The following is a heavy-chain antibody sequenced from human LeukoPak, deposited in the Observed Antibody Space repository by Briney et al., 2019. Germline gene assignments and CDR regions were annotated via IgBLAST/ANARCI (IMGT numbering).Heavy chain of an antibody. Sequence: GGSLRLSCAASGFTFSSYVMHWVRQAPGKGLEWVAVISNDGSSKYYTDSVKGRVTISRDNSRNTLYLQMNSLGAGDTAVYYCARGENSKTYPVSGYWGQGTLVTVSS. V-gene: IGHV3-30*03. CDR1: GFTFSSYV. CDR3: ARGENSKTYPVSGY. D-gene: IGHD2/OR15-2a*01. J-gene: IGHJ4*02. CDR2: ISNDGSSK.